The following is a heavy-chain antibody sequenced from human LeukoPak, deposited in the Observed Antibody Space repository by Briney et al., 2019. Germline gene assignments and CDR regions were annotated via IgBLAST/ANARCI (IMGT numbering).Heavy chain of an antibody. V-gene: IGHV5-51*01. J-gene: IGHJ5*02. CDR2: IYPDDSNT. D-gene: IGHD2-15*01. Sequence: GESLKISCKGSGYGFATHWIAWVRQMPGKGLEWMGIIYPDDSNTRYSPSFQGQVTFSADKSINTAYLQWSGLKASDTAMYYCARLGEDLAVGVAGYWFDPWGQGTRVTVSS. CDR1: GYGFATHW. CDR3: ARLGEDLAVGVAGYWFDP.